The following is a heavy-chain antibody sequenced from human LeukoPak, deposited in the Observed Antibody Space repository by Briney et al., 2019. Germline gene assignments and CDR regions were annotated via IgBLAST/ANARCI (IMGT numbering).Heavy chain of an antibody. Sequence: SETLSLTCAVSGGSISSNSYYWGWIRQPPGKGLEWIGSIYYSGSTYYNPSLKSRVTISVDTSKNQFSLKLSSVTAADTAVYYCARLRPGYSSSWSDGVNWFDPWGQGTLVTVSS. D-gene: IGHD6-13*01. J-gene: IGHJ5*02. CDR2: IYYSGST. CDR1: GGSISSNSYY. V-gene: IGHV4-39*01. CDR3: ARLRPGYSSSWSDGVNWFDP.